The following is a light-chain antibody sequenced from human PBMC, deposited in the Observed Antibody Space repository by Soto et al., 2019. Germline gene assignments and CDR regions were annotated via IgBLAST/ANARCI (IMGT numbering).Light chain of an antibody. CDR2: EVS. Sequence: DVVMTQTPLSLSVAPGQPASISCKSSQRLLHITGETFLFWYLQKPGQSPQLLIYEVSTRVSGVPDRFSGSGSGTDFTLEISRVETDDVGIYYCMQRTQLPPTFGQGTRLEIK. CDR1: QRLLHITGETF. J-gene: IGKJ5*01. CDR3: MQRTQLPPT. V-gene: IGKV2D-29*02.